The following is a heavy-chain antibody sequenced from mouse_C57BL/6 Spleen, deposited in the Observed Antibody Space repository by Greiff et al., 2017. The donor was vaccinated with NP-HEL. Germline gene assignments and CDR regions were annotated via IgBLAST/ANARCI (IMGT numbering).Heavy chain of an antibody. CDR2: ISDGGSYT. CDR3: ARDRPGTGFAY. CDR1: GFTFSSYA. J-gene: IGHJ3*01. V-gene: IGHV5-4*01. Sequence: EVQLVESGGGLVKPGGSLKLSCAASGFTFSSYAMSWVRQTPEKRLEWVATISDGGSYTYYPDNVKGRFTISRDNAKNNLYLQMSHLKSEDTAMYYCARDRPGTGFAYWGQGTLVTVSA. D-gene: IGHD4-1*01.